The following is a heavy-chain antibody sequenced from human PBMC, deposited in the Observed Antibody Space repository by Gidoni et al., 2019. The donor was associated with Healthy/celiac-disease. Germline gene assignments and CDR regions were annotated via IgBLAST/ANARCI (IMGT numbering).Heavy chain of an antibody. CDR1: GGSFSGYY. CDR2: INHSGST. D-gene: IGHD5-18*01. CDR3: ARGVYSYGYPLRLYYYYYMDV. V-gene: IGHV4-34*01. J-gene: IGHJ6*03. Sequence: QVQLQQWGAGLLKPSETLSLTCAVYGGSFSGYYWSWIRQPPGQGLEWIGEINHSGSTNYNPSLKSRVTISVDTSKNQFSLKLSSVTAADTAVYYCARGVYSYGYPLRLYYYYYMDVWGKGTTVTVSS.